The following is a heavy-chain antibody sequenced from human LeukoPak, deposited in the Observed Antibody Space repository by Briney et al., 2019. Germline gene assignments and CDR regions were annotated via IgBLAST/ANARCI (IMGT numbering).Heavy chain of an antibody. CDR1: GFTFSTYG. Sequence: PGGSLRLSCAASGFTFSTYGMNWVRQAPGKGLEWVSSVSGATGNSYYVGSVKGRFTISRDDSKNTLYLQMNSLRAEDTAVYYCAKVHSSGWSLVFDYWGQGTLVTVSS. J-gene: IGHJ4*02. D-gene: IGHD6-19*01. CDR2: VSGATGNS. CDR3: AKVHSSGWSLVFDY. V-gene: IGHV3-23*01.